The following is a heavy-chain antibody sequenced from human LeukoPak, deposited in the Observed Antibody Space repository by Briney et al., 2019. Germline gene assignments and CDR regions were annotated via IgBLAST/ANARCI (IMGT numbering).Heavy chain of an antibody. Sequence: PSETLSLTCAVYGGSFSGYYWSWIRQPPGKGLEWIGEINHSGSTNYNPSLKSRVTISVDTSKSQFSLKLSSVTAADTAVYYCARLRDEGYSYGSLDYWGQGTLVTVSS. CDR2: INHSGST. CDR3: ARLRDEGYSYGSLDY. V-gene: IGHV4-34*01. J-gene: IGHJ4*02. D-gene: IGHD5-18*01. CDR1: GGSFSGYY.